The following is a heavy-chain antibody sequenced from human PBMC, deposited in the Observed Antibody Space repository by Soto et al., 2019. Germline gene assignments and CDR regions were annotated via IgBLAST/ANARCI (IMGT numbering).Heavy chain of an antibody. CDR3: ARGVGSVFGVGP. V-gene: IGHV1-8*01. D-gene: IGHD3-3*01. CDR2: MNPNSGNT. Sequence: ASVKVSCKASGYTFTTYDIHWVRQATGQGLEWMGWMNPNSGNTGYAEKFQGRVTMTRNTAISTAYMELSSLSSEDTAVYYCARGVGSVFGVGPWGQGTLVTVSS. CDR1: GYTFTTYD. J-gene: IGHJ5*02.